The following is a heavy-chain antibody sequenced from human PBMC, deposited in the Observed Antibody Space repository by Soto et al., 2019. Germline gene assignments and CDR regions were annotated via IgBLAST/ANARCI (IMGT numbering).Heavy chain of an antibody. J-gene: IGHJ4*02. D-gene: IGHD3-22*01. CDR2: ISGRGGST. CDR3: ANPFIYDSSGRFDY. Sequence: GGSLRLSCAASGFTFSSYAMNWVRQAPGKGLEWVSAISGRGGSTYYADFVKGRFIISRDNSENTLYLQMNSLRAEDTAVYYCANPFIYDSSGRFDYWGQGTLVTVSS. V-gene: IGHV3-23*01. CDR1: GFTFSSYA.